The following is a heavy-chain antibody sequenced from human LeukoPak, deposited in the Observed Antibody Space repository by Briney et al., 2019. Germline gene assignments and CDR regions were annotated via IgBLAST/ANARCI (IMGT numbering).Heavy chain of an antibody. CDR1: GYTFTSYY. D-gene: IGHD2-2*01. J-gene: IGHJ4*02. CDR2: INPSGGST. CDR3: ARDQGPRNCSSTSCYWDY. V-gene: IGHV1-46*01. Sequence: ASVKVSCKASGYTFTSYYMHWVRQAPGQGLEWMGIINPSGGSTSYAQKFQGRVTMTRDTSTSTVYMELSSLRSEDTAVYCCARDQGPRNCSSTSCYWDYWGQGTLVTVSS.